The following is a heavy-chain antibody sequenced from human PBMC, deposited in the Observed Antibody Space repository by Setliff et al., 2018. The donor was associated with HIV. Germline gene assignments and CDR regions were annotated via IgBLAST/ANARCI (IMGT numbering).Heavy chain of an antibody. J-gene: IGHJ3*02. V-gene: IGHV4-59*01. CDR1: GGSISSYY. CDR3: AREDYYDQKGAFDI. Sequence: PSETLSLTCTVSGGSISSYYWSWIRQPPGEGLEWIGYVYYSGSTNYNPSLKSRLTISVDTSKNQFSLKLSSVTAADTAVYYCAREDYYDQKGAFDIWGQGTMVTVSS. CDR2: VYYSGST. D-gene: IGHD3-22*01.